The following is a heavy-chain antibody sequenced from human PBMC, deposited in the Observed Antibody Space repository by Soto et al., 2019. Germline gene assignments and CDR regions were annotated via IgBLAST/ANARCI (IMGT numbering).Heavy chain of an antibody. CDR3: AKSPPAVAVYFDY. Sequence: QVQLVESGGGVVQPGRSLRLSCAASGFTFSSSGMHWVRQAPGKGLEWVAVTSFDGSSGYYADSVRGRFTISRDNSNNTMYLQMISLRAEDTAVYYCAKSPPAVAVYFDYWGQGTLVTVSS. CDR2: TSFDGSSG. D-gene: IGHD6-19*01. V-gene: IGHV3-30*18. J-gene: IGHJ4*02. CDR1: GFTFSSSG.